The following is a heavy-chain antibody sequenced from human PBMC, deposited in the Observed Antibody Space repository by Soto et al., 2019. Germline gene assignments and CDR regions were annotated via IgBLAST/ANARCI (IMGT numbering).Heavy chain of an antibody. J-gene: IGHJ4*02. CDR2: MGGSGSRD. D-gene: IGHD3-9*01. CDR3: AWANYDILPGLYPPLDN. V-gene: IGHV3-11*01. CDR1: GLTFNARY. Sequence: GGAQRVSCEASGLTFNARYMAWIRQAAGKGVEIVARMGGSGSRDDYGDSVKGRFSLFRENSRDLLCLQMFFLRAEDSAVFYCAWANYDILPGLYPPLDNWGQGSLVTVSS.